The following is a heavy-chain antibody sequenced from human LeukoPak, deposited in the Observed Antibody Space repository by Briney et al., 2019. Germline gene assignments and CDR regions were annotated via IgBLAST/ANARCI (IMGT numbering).Heavy chain of an antibody. CDR2: IYYSGST. V-gene: IGHV4-59*01. CDR1: GGSISSYY. CDR3: ARGVGMTTYYFDY. D-gene: IGHD2/OR15-2a*01. Sequence: SETLSLTCTVSGGSISSYYWSRIRQPPGKGLEWIGYIYYSGSTNYNPSLKSRVTISVDTSKNQFSLKLSSVTAADTAVYYCARGVGMTTYYFDYWGQGTLVTVSS. J-gene: IGHJ4*02.